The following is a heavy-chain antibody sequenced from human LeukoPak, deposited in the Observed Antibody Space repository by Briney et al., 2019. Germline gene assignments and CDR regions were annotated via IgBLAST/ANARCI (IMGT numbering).Heavy chain of an antibody. CDR3: ARSQYLLLSWWNAFDV. J-gene: IGHJ3*01. Sequence: SVKVSCKASGYTFTGYYMHWVRQAPGQGLEWMGGIIPIFGTANYAQKFQGRVTITADESTSTAYMELRNLRSDDTAMYYCARSQYLLLSWWNAFDVWGQGTMVTVSS. CDR1: GYTFTGYY. CDR2: IIPIFGTA. V-gene: IGHV1-69*13. D-gene: IGHD2-2*01.